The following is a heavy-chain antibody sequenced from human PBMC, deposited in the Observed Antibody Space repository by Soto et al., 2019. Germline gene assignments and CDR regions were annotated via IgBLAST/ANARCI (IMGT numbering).Heavy chain of an antibody. J-gene: IGHJ5*02. D-gene: IGHD2-15*01. Sequence: QVQLVQSGAEVKKPGASVKVSCKASGYIFTSYGISWVRQAPGQGLEWMGWISAYNGNTNYAQKLQGRVTMTTDTSTSTAYMELRSLRSDDTAVYYCARNPLGYCSGGSCPNNWFDPWGQGTLVTVSS. CDR3: ARNPLGYCSGGSCPNNWFDP. CDR2: ISAYNGNT. V-gene: IGHV1-18*01. CDR1: GYIFTSYG.